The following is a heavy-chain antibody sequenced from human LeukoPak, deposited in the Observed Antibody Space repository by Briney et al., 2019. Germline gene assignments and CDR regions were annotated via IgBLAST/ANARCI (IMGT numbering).Heavy chain of an antibody. CDR2: IYHSGST. J-gene: IGHJ4*02. CDR1: GYSISSGYY. CDR3: ARGPGYSSSSTFDY. V-gene: IGHV4-38-2*02. D-gene: IGHD6-6*01. Sequence: PSETLSLTCTVSGYSISSGYYWGWIRQPPGKGLEWIGSIYHSGSTYYNPSLKSRVTISVDTSKNQFSLKLSSVTAADTAVYYCARGPGYSSSSTFDYWGQGTLVTVSS.